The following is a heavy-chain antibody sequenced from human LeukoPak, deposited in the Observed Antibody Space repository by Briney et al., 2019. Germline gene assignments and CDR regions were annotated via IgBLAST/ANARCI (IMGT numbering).Heavy chain of an antibody. CDR2: IYYSGST. CDR3: ASSPTMIVGVFDY. Sequence: PSETLSLTCSVSGGSISSSSYYWGWIRQPPGKGLEWIGTIYYSGSTYYNPSLKSRVTISVDTSKNQFSLKLSSVTAADTAVYYCASSPTMIVGVFDYWGQGTLVTVSS. D-gene: IGHD3-22*01. J-gene: IGHJ4*02. CDR1: GGSISSSSYY. V-gene: IGHV4-39*07.